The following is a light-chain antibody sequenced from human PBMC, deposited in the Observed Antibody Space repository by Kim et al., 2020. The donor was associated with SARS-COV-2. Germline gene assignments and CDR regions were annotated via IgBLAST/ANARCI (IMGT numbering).Light chain of an antibody. CDR2: EVH. J-gene: IGKJ1*01. CDR1: QTISTW. CDR3: HQYNISPRT. Sequence: DIQLTQSPPTLSASVGDRVTITCRASQTISTWLAWYQQKPGKAPTLLIYEVHTLEDGVPSRFSGGGSGTEFTLTIASLQPDDFATYYCHQYNISPRTFGQGTKVDIK. V-gene: IGKV1-5*01.